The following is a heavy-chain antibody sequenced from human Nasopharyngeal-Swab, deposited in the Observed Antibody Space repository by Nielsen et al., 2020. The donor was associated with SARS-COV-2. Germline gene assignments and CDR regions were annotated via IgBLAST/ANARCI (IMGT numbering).Heavy chain of an antibody. CDR3: TRCGGGCYSGRDY. J-gene: IGHJ4*02. Sequence: GGSLRLSCAASGFTLSDSAIHWVRQASGDGLGWVSRISSKGNNYATAYSASVKGRFMIFRDDPTNTAYLQMNSLKTEDTAMYYFTRCGGGCYSGRDYWGQGTLVTVSS. CDR1: GFTLSDSA. CDR2: ISSKGNNYAT. D-gene: IGHD2-15*01. V-gene: IGHV3-73*01.